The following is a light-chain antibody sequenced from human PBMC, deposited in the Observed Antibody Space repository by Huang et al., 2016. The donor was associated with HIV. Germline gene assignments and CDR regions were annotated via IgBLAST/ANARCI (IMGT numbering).Light chain of an antibody. J-gene: IGKJ2*01. V-gene: IGKV1-39*01. Sequence: DIQMTQSPSSLSASVGDRITLTCRTSHDIGSHLNWYQQRPGRAPKLLMYVSSTLQRGVRSRLSGGGSGTDFTLTSSNLQPEDVATYYCHHSYVSLGYTVGQGTKLEI. CDR2: VSS. CDR1: HDIGSH. CDR3: HHSYVSLGYT.